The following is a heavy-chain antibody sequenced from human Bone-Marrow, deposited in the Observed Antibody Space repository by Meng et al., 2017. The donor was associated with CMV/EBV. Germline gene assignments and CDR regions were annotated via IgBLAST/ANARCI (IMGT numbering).Heavy chain of an antibody. CDR2: IWYDGSNK. V-gene: IGHV3-33*01. CDR3: ARLGGGNYYYYAMDV. J-gene: IGHJ6*04. Sequence: GESLKISCAASGFTFSSYGMHWVRQAPGKGLEWVAVIWYDGSNKYYADSVKGRFTISRDNSKNTLYLQMNSLRAEDTAVYYCARLGGGNYYYYAMDVWGKGTTVTVSS. D-gene: IGHD3-16*01. CDR1: GFTFSSYG.